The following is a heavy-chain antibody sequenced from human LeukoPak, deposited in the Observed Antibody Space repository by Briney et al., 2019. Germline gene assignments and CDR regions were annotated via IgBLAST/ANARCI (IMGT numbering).Heavy chain of an antibody. CDR3: ARGGGYSYGYEHFDY. J-gene: IGHJ4*03. CDR1: GFTFSSYA. V-gene: IGHV3-30-3*01. CDR2: ISYDGSNK. D-gene: IGHD5-18*01. Sequence: PGGSLRLSCAASGFTFSSYAMHWVRQAPGKGLEWVAVISYDGSNKYYADSVKGRFTISRDNAKNSLYLQMNSLRAEDTAVYYCARGGGYSYGYEHFDYWGQGTTVTVSS.